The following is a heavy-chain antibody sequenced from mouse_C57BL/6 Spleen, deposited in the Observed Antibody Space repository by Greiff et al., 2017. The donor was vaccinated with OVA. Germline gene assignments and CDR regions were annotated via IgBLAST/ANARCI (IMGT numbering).Heavy chain of an antibody. J-gene: IGHJ4*01. CDR1: GFSLTSYG. V-gene: IGHV2-6-1*01. CDR2: IWSDGST. D-gene: IGHD1-1*01. CDR3: ARQGSSHNYAMDY. Sequence: QVQLQQSGPGLVAPSQSLSITCTVSGFSLTSYGVHWVRQPPGKGLEWLVVIWSDGSTTYNSALKSRLSISKDNSKSQVFLKMNSLQTDDTAMYYCARQGSSHNYAMDYWGQGTSVTVSS.